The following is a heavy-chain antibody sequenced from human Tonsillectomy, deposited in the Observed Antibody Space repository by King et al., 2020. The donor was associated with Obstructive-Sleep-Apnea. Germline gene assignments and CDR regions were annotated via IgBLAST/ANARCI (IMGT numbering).Heavy chain of an antibody. CDR3: AKDNSNWSFDY. CDR2: LRDDGSND. D-gene: IGHD6-6*01. J-gene: IGHJ4*02. V-gene: IGHV3-30*02. Sequence: VQLVESGGGVGKPGGSLRLSCAASGFTFSTSGMHWVRQAPGKGPEWVTFLRDDGSNDYYADSGKGRFSVSRDNSKNAMLLQMNNLSAEDTAVYYCAKDNSNWSFDYWGQGILVTVSS. CDR1: GFTFSTSG.